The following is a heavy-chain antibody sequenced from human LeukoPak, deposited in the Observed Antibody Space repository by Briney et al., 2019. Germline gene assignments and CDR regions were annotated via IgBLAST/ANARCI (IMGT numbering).Heavy chain of an antibody. D-gene: IGHD1-26*01. Sequence: GGSLRLSCVASVFTFRNPAMSWVRQAPGKGLEWVSSITGSGDITYYTDSVKGRFSISRDNSQNTLCLQMNSLSAEDTAVYYCARERWDLQDYYGMDVWGQGTTVTVSS. CDR1: VFTFRNPA. CDR2: ITGSGDIT. V-gene: IGHV3-23*01. CDR3: ARERWDLQDYYGMDV. J-gene: IGHJ6*02.